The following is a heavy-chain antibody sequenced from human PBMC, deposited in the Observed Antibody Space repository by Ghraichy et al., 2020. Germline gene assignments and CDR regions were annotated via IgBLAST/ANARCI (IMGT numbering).Heavy chain of an antibody. J-gene: IGHJ3*02. CDR2: IYYSGST. Sequence: SETLSLTCTVSGGSVSSGSYYWSWIRQPPGKGLEWIGYIYYSGSTNYNPSLKSRVTISVDTSKNQFSLKLSSVTAADTAVYYCARDSVAARLDAFDIWGQGTMVTVSS. CDR1: GGSVSSGSYY. V-gene: IGHV4-61*01. CDR3: ARDSVAARLDAFDI. D-gene: IGHD6-6*01.